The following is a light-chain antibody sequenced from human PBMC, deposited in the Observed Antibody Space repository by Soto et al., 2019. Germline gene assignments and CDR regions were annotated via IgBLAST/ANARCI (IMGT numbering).Light chain of an antibody. V-gene: IGKV4-1*01. CDR2: WAS. J-gene: IGKJ1*01. CDR1: QSILSSSDNKDY. Sequence: DIVMTQSPDSLAVSLGERATINCKSSQSILSSSDNKDYLAWYQQKPGQPPKLLIYWASTRESGVPDRFSGSGSGTDFTLTISSLHAEDVAVHYCHHYHSAPPTFGQGTKVEIK. CDR3: HHYHSAPPT.